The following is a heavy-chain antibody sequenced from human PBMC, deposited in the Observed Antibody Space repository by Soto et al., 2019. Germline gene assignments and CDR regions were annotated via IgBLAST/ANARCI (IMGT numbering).Heavy chain of an antibody. V-gene: IGHV4-59*01. D-gene: IGHD2-2*01. CDR1: GGSISNDY. CDR3: ARGADCSIPSCTGNWSAS. Sequence: KPSETLSLTCIVSGGSISNDYWSWIRQPPGKGLEWIGHIYYKGSTDYNPSLKSRVAISRDTSKSQFSLNLTSVTAADTAVYYCARGADCSIPSCTGNWSASWGQGIQVTVSS. J-gene: IGHJ5*01. CDR2: IYYKGST.